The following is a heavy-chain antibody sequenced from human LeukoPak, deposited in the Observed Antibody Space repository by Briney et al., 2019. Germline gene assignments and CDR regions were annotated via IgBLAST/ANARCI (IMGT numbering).Heavy chain of an antibody. D-gene: IGHD6-19*01. CDR2: IYYSGST. CDR3: ARAVAPYYYHYGMDV. V-gene: IGHV4-59*08. Sequence: SETLSLTCTVSGGSMRNYYWSWIRQPPGKGLEWIGYIYYSGSTKYNPSLKSRVTISVDMSKNHFSLKLSSVTAADTAAYYCARAVAPYYYHYGMDVWGQGTTVTVSS. J-gene: IGHJ6*02. CDR1: GGSMRNYY.